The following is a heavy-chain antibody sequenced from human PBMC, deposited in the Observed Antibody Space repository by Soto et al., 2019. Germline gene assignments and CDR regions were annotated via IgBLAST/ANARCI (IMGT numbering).Heavy chain of an antibody. Sequence: QVQLVQSGAEVKKPGSSVKVSCKASGGTFSRYAISWVRQAPGQGLEWMGGIIPIFGTANYAQKFQGRVTITADESTSTAYMELSSLRSEDTAVYYCARMTTVTYYYYYGMDVWGQGTTVTVSS. J-gene: IGHJ6*02. CDR1: GGTFSRYA. CDR2: IIPIFGTA. CDR3: ARMTTVTYYYYYGMDV. D-gene: IGHD4-4*01. V-gene: IGHV1-69*12.